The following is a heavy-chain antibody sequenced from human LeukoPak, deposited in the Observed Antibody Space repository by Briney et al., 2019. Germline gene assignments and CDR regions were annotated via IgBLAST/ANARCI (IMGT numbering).Heavy chain of an antibody. V-gene: IGHV1-18*01. D-gene: IGHD5-18*01. CDR3: ARDSLHSYSFL. CDR2: ISVYSGDT. J-gene: IGHJ4*02. CDR1: GYSFSSYS. Sequence: ASVKVSCKASGYSFSSYSITWLRQAPGQGLEWMGWISVYSGDTNYAQKFQGRVTMTTDTSTSTAYMELRSLRSDNTAVYYCARDSLHSYSFLWGQGTLVTVSS.